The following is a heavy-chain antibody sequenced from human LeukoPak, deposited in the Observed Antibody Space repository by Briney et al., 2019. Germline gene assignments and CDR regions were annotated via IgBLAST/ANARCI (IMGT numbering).Heavy chain of an antibody. Sequence: KPSETLSLTCTVSGGSISSYFWSWIRQPPGKGLEWIGYIYDSGSTNYNPSLKSRVTISVDTSKNQFSLKLSSVTAADTAVYYCARGNYDSSGYYFXXXXXGTLVT. D-gene: IGHD3-22*01. J-gene: IGHJ4*02. V-gene: IGHV4-59*01. CDR3: ARGNYDSSGYYFXX. CDR2: IYDSGST. CDR1: GGSISSYF.